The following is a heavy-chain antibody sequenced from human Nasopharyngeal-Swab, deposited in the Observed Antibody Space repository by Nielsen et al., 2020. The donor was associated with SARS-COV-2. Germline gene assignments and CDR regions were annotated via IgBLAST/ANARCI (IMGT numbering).Heavy chain of an antibody. Sequence: GGSLRLSCAASGVTFSSYAMHWVRKAPGKGLEWVAVISYDGSNKYYADSVKGRFTISRDNSKNTLYLQMNSLRAEDTAVYYCARARGSSGDYYDYYYYMDVWGKGTTVTVSS. CDR3: ARARGSSGDYYDYYYYMDV. CDR1: GVTFSSYA. D-gene: IGHD3-22*01. J-gene: IGHJ6*03. V-gene: IGHV3-30-3*01. CDR2: ISYDGSNK.